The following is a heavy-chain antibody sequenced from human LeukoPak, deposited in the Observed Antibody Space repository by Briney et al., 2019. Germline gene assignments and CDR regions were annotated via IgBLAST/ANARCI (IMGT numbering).Heavy chain of an antibody. CDR1: GYTFTSYG. D-gene: IGHD3-22*01. CDR3: ARDRVYYDSSGYYLSAFDI. J-gene: IGHJ3*02. V-gene: IGHV1-18*01. CDR2: ISAYNGNT. Sequence: GASVKVSCKASGYTFTSYGISWVRQAPGQGLEWMGWISAYNGNTNYAQKLQGRVTMTTDTSTSTAYMELRSLRSDDTAVYHCARDRVYYDSSGYYLSAFDIWGQGTMVTVSS.